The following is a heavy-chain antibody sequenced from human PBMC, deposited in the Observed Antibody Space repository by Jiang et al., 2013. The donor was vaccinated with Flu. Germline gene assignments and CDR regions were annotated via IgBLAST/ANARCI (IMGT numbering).Heavy chain of an antibody. Sequence: WDDDKRYSPSLKSRLTITKDTSKNQVVLTMTNMDPVDTATYYCARGYSSGWLDYWGQGTLVTVSS. J-gene: IGHJ4*02. CDR2: WDDDK. D-gene: IGHD6-19*01. CDR3: ARGYSSGWLDY. V-gene: IGHV2-5*02.